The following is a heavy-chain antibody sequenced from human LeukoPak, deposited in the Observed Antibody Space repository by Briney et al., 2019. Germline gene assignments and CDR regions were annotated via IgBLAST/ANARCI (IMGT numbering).Heavy chain of an antibody. CDR1: EFSVGSNY. CDR3: TRDPRHFDS. Sequence: GGSLRLSCAASEFSVGSNYMTWVRQAPGKGLEWVSLIYSGGSTYYADSVKGRFTISRDNAKNSVYLQMTSLRVEDTAVYYCTRDPRHFDSCGQGTLVTVSS. J-gene: IGHJ5*01. CDR2: IYSGGST. V-gene: IGHV3-66*01. D-gene: IGHD6-6*01.